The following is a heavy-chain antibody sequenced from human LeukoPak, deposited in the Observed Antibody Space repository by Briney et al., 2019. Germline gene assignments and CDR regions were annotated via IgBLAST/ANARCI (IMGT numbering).Heavy chain of an antibody. CDR3: ARDVRYFDWLTYNWFDP. D-gene: IGHD3-9*01. V-gene: IGHV4-30-2*01. J-gene: IGHJ5*02. Sequence: PSQTLSLTCAVSGGSISSGGYSWSWIRQPPGKGLEWIGYIYHSGSTYYNPSLKSRVTISVDRSKNQFSLKLSSVTAADTAVYYCARDVRYFDWLTYNWFDPWGQGTLVTVSS. CDR2: IYHSGST. CDR1: GGSISSGGYS.